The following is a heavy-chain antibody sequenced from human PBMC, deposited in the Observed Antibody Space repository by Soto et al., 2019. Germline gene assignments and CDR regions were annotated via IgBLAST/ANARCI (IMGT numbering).Heavy chain of an antibody. V-gene: IGHV3-30-3*01. J-gene: IGHJ6*02. D-gene: IGHD3-3*01. Sequence: GGSLRLSCAASGLPFSNYGMHWVRPAPGKGLEWVAVISYDGSNRYYADSVKGRFTISRDNSKNTLYLQMNSLRAEDAAVYYCARDLWEYDFWSGYSTTSYGMDVWGQGNTVTVS. CDR1: GLPFSNYG. CDR2: ISYDGSNR. CDR3: ARDLWEYDFWSGYSTTSYGMDV.